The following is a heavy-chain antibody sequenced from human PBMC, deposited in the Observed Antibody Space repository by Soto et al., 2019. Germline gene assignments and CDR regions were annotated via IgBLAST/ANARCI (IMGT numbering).Heavy chain of an antibody. D-gene: IGHD6-13*01. CDR3: AKTIYSSSWYEDYYYYGMDV. Sequence: GGSLRLSCAASGFTFSSYAMSWVRQAPGKGLEWVSAISGSGGSTYYADSVKGRFTISRDNSKNTLYLQMNSLRAEDTAVYYCAKTIYSSSWYEDYYYYGMDVWGQGTTVTVSS. J-gene: IGHJ6*02. V-gene: IGHV3-23*01. CDR1: GFTFSSYA. CDR2: ISGSGGST.